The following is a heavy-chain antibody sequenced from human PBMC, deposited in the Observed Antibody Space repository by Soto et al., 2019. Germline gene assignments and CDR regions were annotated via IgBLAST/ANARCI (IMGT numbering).Heavy chain of an antibody. V-gene: IGHV4-34*01. CDR3: AGAAPRHCSGSSCYSGRNY. CDR1: GGSFSGYY. J-gene: IGHJ4*02. Sequence: TLSLTCAVYGGSFSGYYWSWIRHPPGKGLEWIGEINHSGSTNYNPSLKSRVTISVDTSKNQFSLKLSSVTAADTTVYYCAGAAPRHCSGSSCYSGRNYWGEGTVVTVP. CDR2: INHSGST. D-gene: IGHD2-15*01.